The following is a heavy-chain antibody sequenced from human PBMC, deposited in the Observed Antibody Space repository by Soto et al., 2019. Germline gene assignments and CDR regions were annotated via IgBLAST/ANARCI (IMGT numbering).Heavy chain of an antibody. CDR2: IYYTGST. V-gene: IGHV4-59*01. CDR1: GGSISSNY. D-gene: IGHD6-13*01. Sequence: SETLSLTCTVSGGSISSNYWSWIRQPPGKGLEWIGYIYYTGSTNYNPSLQSRVTMSVDTSKNQFSLNLNSVTAADTAVYYCARDSGTSISSSWDYYYYYGMDVWGQGTTVTVSS. J-gene: IGHJ6*02. CDR3: ARDSGTSISSSWDYYYYYGMDV.